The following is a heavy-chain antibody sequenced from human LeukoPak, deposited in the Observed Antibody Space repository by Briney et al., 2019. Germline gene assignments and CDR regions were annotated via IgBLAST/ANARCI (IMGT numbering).Heavy chain of an antibody. J-gene: IGHJ4*02. CDR3: ARVSGAAAAGGYDY. D-gene: IGHD2-2*01. CDR2: IIPILGIA. V-gene: IGHV1-69*04. CDR1: GGTFSSYA. Sequence: SVKVPCKASGGTFSSYAISWVRHAPGQGLEWMGRIIPILGIANYAQKFQGRVTITADKSTSTAYMELSSLRSEDTAVYYCARVSGAAAAGGYDYWGQGTLVTVSS.